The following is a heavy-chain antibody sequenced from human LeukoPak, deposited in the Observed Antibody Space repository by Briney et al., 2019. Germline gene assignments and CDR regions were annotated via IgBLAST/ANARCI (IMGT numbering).Heavy chain of an antibody. J-gene: IGHJ4*02. V-gene: IGHV4-38-2*01. CDR1: GYTISNGYN. D-gene: IGHD6-19*01. CDR2: ISHSGST. Sequence: PADTLCLTCAVSGYTISNGYNWGGIQQPPGKGLEWIGSISHSGSTDYNPSLKSRVTILGDSFKNPFSLNVNSVTAADTAVYYCARVATKAVASSGYFDYWGQGTLVAVSS. CDR3: ARVATKAVASSGYFDY.